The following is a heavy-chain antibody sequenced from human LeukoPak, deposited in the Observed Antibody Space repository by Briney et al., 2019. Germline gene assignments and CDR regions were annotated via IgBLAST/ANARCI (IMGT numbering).Heavy chain of an antibody. CDR2: IYYSGST. Sequence: PSETLSLTCTVSGDSISSYYWSWIRQPPGKGLEWIGYIYYSGSTNYNPALKSRVTISLDTSKNQFSLKLRSVTAADTAVYYCARASVDFYGSGSIQPWGQGTLVTVSS. D-gene: IGHD3-10*01. J-gene: IGHJ5*02. V-gene: IGHV4-59*01. CDR1: GDSISSYY. CDR3: ARASVDFYGSGSIQP.